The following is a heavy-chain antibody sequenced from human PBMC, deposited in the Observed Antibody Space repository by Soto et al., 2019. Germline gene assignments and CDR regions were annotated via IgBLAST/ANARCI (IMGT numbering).Heavy chain of an antibody. V-gene: IGHV6-1*01. CDR1: GDSASSDSGV. J-gene: IGHJ6*02. Sequence: QVQLQQSGPGLVKPSQTLSLTCAISGDSASSDSGVWIWIRQSPSRGLEWLGRTYYRSKWYNHYAVSVKSRITLNPDTSKHQFSLQLESVIPEDTAVYYCAGIASFRGMDVWGQGTPVTVSS. CDR3: AGIASFRGMDV. CDR2: TYYRSKWYN. D-gene: IGHD2-21*01.